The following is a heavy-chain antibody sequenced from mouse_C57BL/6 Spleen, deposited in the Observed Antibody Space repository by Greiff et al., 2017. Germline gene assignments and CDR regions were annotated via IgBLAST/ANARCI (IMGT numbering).Heavy chain of an antibody. CDR1: GYSITSGYD. CDR2: ISYSGST. J-gene: IGHJ3*01. D-gene: IGHD1-1*01. CDR3: ARGYYGSSFFAY. Sequence: EVQLQQSGPGMVKPSQSLSLTCTVTGYSITSGYDWHRIRHFPGNKLEWMGYISYSGSTNYNPSLKSRISITHDTSKNHFFLKLNSVTTEDTATYYCARGYYGSSFFAYWGQGTLVTVSA. V-gene: IGHV3-1*01.